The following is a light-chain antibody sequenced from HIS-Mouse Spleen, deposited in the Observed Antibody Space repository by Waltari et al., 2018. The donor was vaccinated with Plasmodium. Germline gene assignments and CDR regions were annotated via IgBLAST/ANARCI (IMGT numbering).Light chain of an antibody. J-gene: IGLJ3*02. CDR1: ALPKKY. CDR2: EDS. Sequence: SYELTRPPSVSVSPGQTARLTCSGDALPKKYASWYQQKSGQAPVLVSYEDSERPSGIPERFSGSSSGTMATLTISGAQVEDEADYYCYSTDSSGNHRVFGGGTKLTVL. V-gene: IGLV3-10*01. CDR3: YSTDSSGNHRV.